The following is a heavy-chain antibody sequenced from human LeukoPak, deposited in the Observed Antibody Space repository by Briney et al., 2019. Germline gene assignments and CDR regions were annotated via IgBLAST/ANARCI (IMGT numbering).Heavy chain of an antibody. CDR2: INHSGST. J-gene: IGHJ5*02. CDR1: GGSISSYY. CDR3: ARGTTDILTGYYWSLVNWFDP. D-gene: IGHD3-9*01. Sequence: SETLSLTCTVSGGSISSYYWSWIRQPPGKGLEWIGEINHSGSTNYNPSLKSRVSISVDTSKNQFSLKLSSVTAADTAVYYCARGTTDILTGYYWSLVNWFDPWGQGTLVTVSS. V-gene: IGHV4-34*01.